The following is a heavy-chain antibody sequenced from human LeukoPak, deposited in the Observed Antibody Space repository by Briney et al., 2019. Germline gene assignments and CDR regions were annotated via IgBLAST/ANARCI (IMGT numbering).Heavy chain of an antibody. CDR3: ARDPDSSGWPFNFDY. V-gene: IGHV3-30-3*01. CDR1: GFTFSSYA. J-gene: IGHJ4*02. CDR2: ISYDGSNK. Sequence: GGSLRLSCAASGFTFSSYAMHWVRQAPGEGLEWVAVISYDGSNKYYADSVKGRFTISRDNSKNTLYLQMNSLRAEDTAVYYCARDPDSSGWPFNFDYWGQGTLVTVSS. D-gene: IGHD6-19*01.